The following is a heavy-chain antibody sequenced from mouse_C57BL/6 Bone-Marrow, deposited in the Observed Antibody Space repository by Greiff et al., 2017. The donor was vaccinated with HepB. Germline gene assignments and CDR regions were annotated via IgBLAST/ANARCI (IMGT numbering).Heavy chain of an antibody. Sequence: VKLMESGAELVKPGASVKISCKASGYAFSSYWMNWVKQRPGKGLEWIGQIYPGDGDTNYNGKFKGKATLTADKSSSTAYMQLSSLTSEDSAVYFCARLYYYGSSYPFDYWGQGTTLTVSS. CDR1: GYAFSSYW. CDR3: ARLYYYGSSYPFDY. D-gene: IGHD1-1*01. V-gene: IGHV1-80*01. CDR2: IYPGDGDT. J-gene: IGHJ2*01.